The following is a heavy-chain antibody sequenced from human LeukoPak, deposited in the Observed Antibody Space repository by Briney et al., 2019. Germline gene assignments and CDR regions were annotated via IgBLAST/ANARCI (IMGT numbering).Heavy chain of an antibody. D-gene: IGHD5-18*01. CDR3: AKGGYSYVNYYYYYMDV. CDR2: ISGSGGSP. Sequence: TGGSLRLSCAASGFTFSSYAMSWVRQAPGKGLEWVSVISGSGGSPYDADSVKGRFTICRDNSKNTLYLQMNSLRAEDTAVYYCAKGGYSYVNYYYYYMDVWGKGTTVTVSS. CDR1: GFTFSSYA. V-gene: IGHV3-23*01. J-gene: IGHJ6*03.